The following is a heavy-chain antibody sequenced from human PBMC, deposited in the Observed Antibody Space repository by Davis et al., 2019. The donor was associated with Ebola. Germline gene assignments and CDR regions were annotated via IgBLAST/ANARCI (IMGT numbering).Heavy chain of an antibody. J-gene: IGHJ4*02. V-gene: IGHV1-46*03. D-gene: IGHD3-10*01. Sequence: ASVKVSCKASGYTFTSYAMNWVRQAPGQGLEWMGIINPSDGDTRYTQKFQGRVTMTRDTSTSTVYMELSSLRSEDTAVYYCASPMEDGKVFVDYWGQGTLVTVSS. CDR3: ASPMEDGKVFVDY. CDR2: INPSDGDT. CDR1: GYTFTSYA.